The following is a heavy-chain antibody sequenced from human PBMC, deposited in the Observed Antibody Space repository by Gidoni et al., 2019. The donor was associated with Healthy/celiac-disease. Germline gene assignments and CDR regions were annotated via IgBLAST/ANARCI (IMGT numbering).Heavy chain of an antibody. Sequence: QVQLQQWCAGLLKPSETLSLTCAVYGGSFRGYSWCWLRQPPGKGLEWIGEINHSGSTNYNPSLKSRVTISVDTSKNQFSLKLSSVTAADTAVYYCARRPQLGYCSGGSCSNWFDPWGQGTLVTVSS. CDR2: INHSGST. V-gene: IGHV4-34*01. J-gene: IGHJ5*02. CDR1: GGSFRGYS. CDR3: ARRPQLGYCSGGSCSNWFDP. D-gene: IGHD2-15*01.